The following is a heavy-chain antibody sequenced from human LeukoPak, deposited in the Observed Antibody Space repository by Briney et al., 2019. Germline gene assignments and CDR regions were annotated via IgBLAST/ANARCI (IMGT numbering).Heavy chain of an antibody. CDR2: INPNSGGT. CDR1: GYTFTGYY. J-gene: IGHJ4*02. V-gene: IGHV1-2*02. Sequence: ASVNVSCKASGYTFTGYYMHWVRQAPGQGLEWMGWINPNSGGTNYAQKFQGRVTMTRDTSISTAYMELSRLRSDDTAVYYCARNSDYVWGSYRYNPFDYWGQGTLVTVSS. CDR3: ARNSDYVWGSYRYNPFDY. D-gene: IGHD3-16*02.